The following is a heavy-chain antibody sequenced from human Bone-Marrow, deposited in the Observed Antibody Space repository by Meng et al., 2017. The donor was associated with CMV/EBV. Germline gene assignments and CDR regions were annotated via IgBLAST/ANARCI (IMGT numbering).Heavy chain of an antibody. V-gene: IGHV3-30*02. CDR1: GFTFSSYG. D-gene: IGHD6-19*01. CDR3: AKDLYSGIAVAGTSDY. CDR2: IWYDGSNK. J-gene: IGHJ4*02. Sequence: GGSLRLSCAASGFTFSSYGMHWVRQAPGKGLEWVAVIWYDGSNKYYADSVKGRFTISRDNSKNTISLQMNSLRAEDTAVYYCAKDLYSGIAVAGTSDYWGQRTLVTVSS.